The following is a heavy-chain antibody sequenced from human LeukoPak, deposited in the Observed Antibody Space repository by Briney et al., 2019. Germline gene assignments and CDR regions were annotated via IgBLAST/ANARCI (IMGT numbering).Heavy chain of an antibody. CDR1: GGSISSSNW. CDR3: ASLFDSEDY. J-gene: IGHJ4*02. Sequence: PSGTLSLTCAVSGGSISSSNWWSWVRQPPGKGVEWIGEIYHSGSTYYNPSLKSRVTISVETSKNQFSLKLSSVTAADTAVYYCASLFDSEDYLGQGTLVTVSS. CDR2: IYHSGST. V-gene: IGHV4-4*02. D-gene: IGHD3-22*01.